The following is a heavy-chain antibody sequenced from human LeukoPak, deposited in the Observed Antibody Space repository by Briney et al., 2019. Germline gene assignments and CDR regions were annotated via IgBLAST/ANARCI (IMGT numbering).Heavy chain of an antibody. J-gene: IGHJ3*02. CDR2: IYYSGST. D-gene: IGHD6-13*01. Sequence: SETLFLTCTVSGGSISSYYWSWIRQPPGEGLEWIGYIYYSGSTNYNPSLKSRVTISVDTSKNQFSLKLSSVTAADTAVYYCARDRFIAAAEGAFDIWGQGTMVTVSS. CDR1: GGSISSYY. V-gene: IGHV4-59*01. CDR3: ARDRFIAAAEGAFDI.